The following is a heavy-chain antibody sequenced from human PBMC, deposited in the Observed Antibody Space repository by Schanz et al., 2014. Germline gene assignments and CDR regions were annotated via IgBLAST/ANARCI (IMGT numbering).Heavy chain of an antibody. Sequence: EMQLVESGGGLVKPGGSLRLSCAASGFTFSNYTMYWVRQAPGKGLEWVSSITSTSRYIYYADSLKGRFTISRDNAKNSVYLQMNSLRAEDTAEYYCARGVRVRGIIIDYWGPGTLVTVSS. V-gene: IGHV3-21*01. J-gene: IGHJ4*02. CDR3: ARGVRVRGIIIDY. CDR2: ITSTSRYI. CDR1: GFTFSNYT. D-gene: IGHD3-10*01.